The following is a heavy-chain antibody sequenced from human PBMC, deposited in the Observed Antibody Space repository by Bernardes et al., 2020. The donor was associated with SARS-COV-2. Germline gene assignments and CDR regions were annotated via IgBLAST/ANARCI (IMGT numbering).Heavy chain of an antibody. D-gene: IGHD6-6*01. Sequence: SGPTLVKPTQTLTLTCTFSGFSLSTSGMCVSWIRQPPGKALEWLARIDWDDDKYYSTSLKTRLTISKDTSKNQVVLTMTNMDPVDTATYYCARIPLVAAQIHDYCGMDVWGKGTTVTVSS. J-gene: IGHJ6*04. V-gene: IGHV2-70*11. CDR1: GFSLSTSGMC. CDR3: ARIPLVAAQIHDYCGMDV. CDR2: IDWDDDK.